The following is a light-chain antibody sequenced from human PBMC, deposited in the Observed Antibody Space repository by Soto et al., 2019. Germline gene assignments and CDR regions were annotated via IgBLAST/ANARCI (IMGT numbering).Light chain of an antibody. J-gene: IGLJ1*01. CDR2: EVS. V-gene: IGLV2-23*02. CDR1: SSDVGSYNL. CDR3: CSYAGSSTPLI. Sequence: QFVLTQPASVFGFPGQSITISCPGTSSDVGSYNLVSWYQQHPGKAPKLMIYEVSKRPSGVSNRFSGSKSGNTASLTISGLQAEDEADYYCCSYAGSSTPLIFGTGTKVTVL.